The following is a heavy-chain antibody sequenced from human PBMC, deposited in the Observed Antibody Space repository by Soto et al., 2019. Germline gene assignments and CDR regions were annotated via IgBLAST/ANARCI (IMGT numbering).Heavy chain of an antibody. D-gene: IGHD3-3*01. CDR3: ARVPRGFLDPQQNDYFDY. CDR2: IYYSGST. Sequence: PSETLSLTCTVSGGSISSGGYYWSWIRQHPGKGLEWIGYIYYSGSTYYNPSLKSRVTISVDTSKNQFSLKLSSVTAADTAVYYCARVPRGFLDPQQNDYFDYWGQGTLVTVSS. CDR1: GGSISSGGYY. J-gene: IGHJ4*02. V-gene: IGHV4-31*03.